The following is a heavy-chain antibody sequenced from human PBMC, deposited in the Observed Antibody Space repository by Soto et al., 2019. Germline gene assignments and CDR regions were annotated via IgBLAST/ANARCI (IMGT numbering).Heavy chain of an antibody. CDR1: GGTFSSYG. CDR3: ARGSGYDNGGAFDI. CDR2: IIPIFGTR. J-gene: IGHJ3*02. D-gene: IGHD3-22*01. Sequence: QVQLVQSGAEVKKPGSSVKVSCRASGGTFSSYGISWVRQAPGEGLEWMGGIIPIFGTRNHAQKFQGRVTITADKSTSTAYMELSSLRSEDTAVYYCARGSGYDNGGAFDIWGQGTMVTVSS. V-gene: IGHV1-69*06.